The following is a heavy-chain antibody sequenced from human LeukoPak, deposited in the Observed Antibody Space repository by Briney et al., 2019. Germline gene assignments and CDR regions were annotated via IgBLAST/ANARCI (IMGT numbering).Heavy chain of an antibody. CDR3: ARDIYDYVWESYRWFDY. D-gene: IGHD3-16*02. CDR1: GFTFSSYS. Sequence: PGGSLRLSCAASGFTFSSYSMNWVRQAPGKGLEWVSSISSSSSYIYYADSVKGRFTISRDNAKNSLYLQMNSLRAEDTAVYYCARDIYDYVWESYRWFDYWGQGTLVTVSS. J-gene: IGHJ4*02. CDR2: ISSSSSYI. V-gene: IGHV3-21*01.